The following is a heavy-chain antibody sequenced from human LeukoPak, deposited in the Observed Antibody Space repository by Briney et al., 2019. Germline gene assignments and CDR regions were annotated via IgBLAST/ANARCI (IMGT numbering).Heavy chain of an antibody. CDR3: ASPYDSSGYYYGY. D-gene: IGHD3-22*01. J-gene: IGHJ4*02. Sequence: SVKVSCKASGGTFSSYAISWVRQAPGQGLEWMGGITPIFGTANYAQKFQGRVTITADESTSTAYMELSSLRSEDTAVYYCASPYDSSGYYYGYWGQGTLVTVSS. CDR1: GGTFSSYA. CDR2: ITPIFGTA. V-gene: IGHV1-69*01.